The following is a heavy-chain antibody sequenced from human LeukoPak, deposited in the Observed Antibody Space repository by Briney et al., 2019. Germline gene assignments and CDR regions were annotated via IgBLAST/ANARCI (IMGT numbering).Heavy chain of an antibody. Sequence: PGGSLRLSCEASGFTFSGYWMSWVRHAPGRGLEWVADINEDGTSIYYVNSVKGRFTISRDNAKNSLSLQLNTLRAGDTAVYYCARWSYVSGTWFLDYWGQGTLVTVSS. CDR1: GFTFSGYW. CDR2: INEDGTSI. J-gene: IGHJ4*02. D-gene: IGHD3-10*01. CDR3: ARWSYVSGTWFLDY. V-gene: IGHV3-7*05.